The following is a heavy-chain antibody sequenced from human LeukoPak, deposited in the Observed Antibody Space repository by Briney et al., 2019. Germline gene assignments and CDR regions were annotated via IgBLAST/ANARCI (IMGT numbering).Heavy chain of an antibody. V-gene: IGHV1-46*01. CDR1: GYTFTSYY. CDR3: AVARGLTDPLDF. D-gene: IGHD3-10*01. J-gene: IGHJ4*02. CDR2: INPSGGST. Sequence: ASAKVSCKASGYTFTSYYMHWVRQAPGQGLEWMGIINPSGGSTNYAQKFQERVTFTGDMSTGTVYMELSSLRSEDTAVYYCAVARGLTDPLDFWGQGTLVTVSS.